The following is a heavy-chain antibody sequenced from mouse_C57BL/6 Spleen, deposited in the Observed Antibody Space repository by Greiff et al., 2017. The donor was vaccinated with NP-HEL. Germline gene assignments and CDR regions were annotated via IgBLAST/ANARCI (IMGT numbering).Heavy chain of an antibody. CDR2: IDPENGDT. CDR3: TTDDHHDY. Sequence: EVQLQQSGAELVRPGASVKLSCTASGFNIKDDYMHWVKQRPEQGLEWIGWIDPENGDTEYASKFQGKATITADTSSNTAYLQLSSLTSEDTAVDYCTTDDHHDYWGQGTTLTVSS. CDR1: GFNIKDDY. J-gene: IGHJ2*01. V-gene: IGHV14-4*01.